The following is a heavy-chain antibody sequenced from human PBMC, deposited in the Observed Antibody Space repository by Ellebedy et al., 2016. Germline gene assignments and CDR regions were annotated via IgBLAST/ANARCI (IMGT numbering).Heavy chain of an antibody. CDR3: ASRLGIGP. J-gene: IGHJ5*02. CDR1: GFTFSSCA. D-gene: IGHD3-16*01. CDR2: LWHDGTTK. Sequence: GESLKISXAGSGFTFSSCAMSWVRQAPGKGLEWVAVLWHDGTTKYYADSVKGRFTISGDDSQNTIYLQMSSLRGEDTAVYYCASRLGIGPWGQGTLVTVSS. V-gene: IGHV3-33*01.